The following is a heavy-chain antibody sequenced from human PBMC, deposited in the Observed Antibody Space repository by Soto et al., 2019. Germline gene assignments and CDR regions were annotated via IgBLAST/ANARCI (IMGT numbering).Heavy chain of an antibody. J-gene: IGHJ6*02. V-gene: IGHV4-34*01. Sequence: SETLSLTCAVYGGSFSGYYWSWIRHPPGKGLEWIGEINHSGSTNYNPSLKSRVTISVDTSKNQFSLKLSSVTAADTAVYYCASDLWFGELLADYYYGMDVWGQGTTVTVSS. CDR3: ASDLWFGELLADYYYGMDV. CDR2: INHSGST. D-gene: IGHD3-10*01. CDR1: GGSFSGYY.